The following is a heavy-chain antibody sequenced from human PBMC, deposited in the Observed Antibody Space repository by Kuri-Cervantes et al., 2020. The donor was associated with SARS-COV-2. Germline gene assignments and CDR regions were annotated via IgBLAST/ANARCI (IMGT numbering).Heavy chain of an antibody. CDR3: ARGKYIVATIVAFVY. J-gene: IGHJ4*02. Sequence: SETLSLTCAVYGGSFSGYYWSWIRQPPGKGLEWIGEINHSGSTNYNPSLKSRVTISVDTSKNQFSLKLSSVTAADTAVYYCARGKYIVATIVAFVYWGQGTLVTVSS. CDR2: INHSGST. CDR1: GGSFSGYY. D-gene: IGHD5-12*01. V-gene: IGHV4-34*01.